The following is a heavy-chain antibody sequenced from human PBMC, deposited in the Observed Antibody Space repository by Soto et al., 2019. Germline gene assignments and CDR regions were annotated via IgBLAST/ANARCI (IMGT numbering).Heavy chain of an antibody. J-gene: IGHJ4*02. Sequence: ASVKVSCKASGYTFTNYYVHWVRQAPGQGLEWMGMITPSGGGTSYAQKFQGRVTMTTDTSTSTVYMELRSLRSEDTAVYYCARDPVTLVRGVIRFDSWGQGTLVTVSS. CDR3: ARDPVTLVRGVIRFDS. CDR1: GYTFTNYY. CDR2: ITPSGGGT. D-gene: IGHD3-10*01. V-gene: IGHV1-46*01.